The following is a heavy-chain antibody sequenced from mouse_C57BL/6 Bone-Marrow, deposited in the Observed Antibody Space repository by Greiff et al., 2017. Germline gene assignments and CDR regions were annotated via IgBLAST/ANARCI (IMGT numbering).Heavy chain of an antibody. V-gene: IGHV3-6*01. CDR1: GYSITSGYY. D-gene: IGHD1-1*01. Sequence: DVKLQESGPGLVKPSQSLSLTCSVTGYSITSGYYWNWIRQFPGNKLEWMGYISYDGSNNYNPSLKNRISITRDTSKNQFFLKLNSLTTEDTATYYCARGYYGKDFDYWGQGTTLTVSS. CDR2: ISYDGSN. CDR3: ARGYYGKDFDY. J-gene: IGHJ2*01.